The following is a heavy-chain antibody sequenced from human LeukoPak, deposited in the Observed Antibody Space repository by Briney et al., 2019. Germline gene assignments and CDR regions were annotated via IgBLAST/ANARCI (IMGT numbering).Heavy chain of an antibody. CDR1: GGSFSGYY. CDR3: ARGRLGCSSTSCYSGLDWFDP. CDR2: INHSGST. Sequence: SETLSLTCAVYGGSFSGYYWSWIRQPPGKGLEWIGEINHSGSTNYNPSLKSRVTISVDTSKNQFSLKLSSVTAADTAVYYCARGRLGCSSTSCYSGLDWFDPWGQETLVTVSS. D-gene: IGHD2-2*01. V-gene: IGHV4-34*01. J-gene: IGHJ5*02.